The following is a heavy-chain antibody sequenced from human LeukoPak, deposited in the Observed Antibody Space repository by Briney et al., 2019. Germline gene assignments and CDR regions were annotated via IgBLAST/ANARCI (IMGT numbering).Heavy chain of an antibody. Sequence: GGSLRLSCAASGFIVSSNYMTWVRQAPGKGLEWISILYSGGSTYYADSVRGRFTISRDNSKNTLYLQMNSLRAEDTAVYYCAKDVTGGGGSYMDVWGKGTTVTVSS. CDR3: AKDVTGGGGSYMDV. CDR1: GFIVSSNY. V-gene: IGHV3-53*05. J-gene: IGHJ6*03. CDR2: LYSGGST. D-gene: IGHD1-26*01.